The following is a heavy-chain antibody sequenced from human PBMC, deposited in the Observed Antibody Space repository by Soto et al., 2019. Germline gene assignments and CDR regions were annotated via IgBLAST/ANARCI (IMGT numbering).Heavy chain of an antibody. D-gene: IGHD6-6*01. J-gene: IGHJ4*02. CDR3: ARNKYSSSAAYFDS. CDR1: GGSLDNYY. V-gene: IGHV4-4*09. CDR2: MYSSGTT. Sequence: QVQLQESGPGLLKPSETLSLTCTVSGGSLDNYYWSWIRQPPGKGLEWVGYMYSSGTTCYNPSLASRVTMSLDTTKNQISLNLASVTAADTAVYFCARNKYSSSAAYFDSWGQGALVTVTS.